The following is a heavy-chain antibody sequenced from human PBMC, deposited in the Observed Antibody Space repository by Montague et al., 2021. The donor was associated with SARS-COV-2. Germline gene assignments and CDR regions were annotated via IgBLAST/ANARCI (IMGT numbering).Heavy chain of an antibody. CDR2: MKPNSGHT. J-gene: IGHJ4*02. CDR1: GYTFTTYD. Sequence: SVMVSCKASGYTFTTYDINWVRQATGQGLEWLGWMKPNSGHTGYAPKFQDRVTMTRDTSMDTAYMELSGLRFEDTAVYYCARGPPDEIFGGSPDSRGQGTLVTVSS. CDR3: ARGPPDEIFGGSPDS. V-gene: IGHV1-8*01. D-gene: IGHD3-3*01.